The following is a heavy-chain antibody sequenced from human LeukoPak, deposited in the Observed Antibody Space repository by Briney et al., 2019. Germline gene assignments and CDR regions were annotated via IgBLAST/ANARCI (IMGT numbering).Heavy chain of an antibody. CDR2: INPSSGGT. CDR1: GYTFTGYF. D-gene: IGHD3-10*01. J-gene: IGHJ4*02. V-gene: IGHV1-2*02. Sequence: ASVKVSCKASGYTFTGYFMYWVRQAPGQGLEWMGWINPSSGGTNFAQRFQGRVSMTSDASISTAYMELSRLRSDDTAVYYCARGNPTNYGSGSYSAPDFDYWGQGTLVTVSS. CDR3: ARGNPTNYGSGSYSAPDFDY.